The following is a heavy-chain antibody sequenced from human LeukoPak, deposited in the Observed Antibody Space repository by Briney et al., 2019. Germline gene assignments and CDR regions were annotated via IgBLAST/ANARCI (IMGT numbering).Heavy chain of an antibody. CDR3: ARDSGGRGWFDP. Sequence: GGSLRLSCAASGFTFSGHGMNWVRQAPGKGLEWVSYISSSSNNIYYADSVKGRFTISRDNAKNSLYLQMNSLRAEDTAVYYCARDSGGRGWFDPWGQGTLVTVSS. D-gene: IGHD2-15*01. CDR2: ISSSSNNI. V-gene: IGHV3-48*01. J-gene: IGHJ5*02. CDR1: GFTFSGHG.